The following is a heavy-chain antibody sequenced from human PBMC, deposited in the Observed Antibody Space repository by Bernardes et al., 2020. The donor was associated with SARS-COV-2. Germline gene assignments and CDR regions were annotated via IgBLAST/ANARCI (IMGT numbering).Heavy chain of an antibody. Sequence: GGSLRLSCAASGFTFSSYAMSWVRQAPGKGLEWVSAISNSGGTTYYVDSVKGRFTISRDNSKSTLYLQMNSLRAEDTAVYYCVKVSGSYRLDYYGLDVWGQGTTVTVSS. CDR3: VKVSGSYRLDYYGLDV. D-gene: IGHD3-10*01. CDR1: GFTFSSYA. V-gene: IGHV3-23*01. CDR2: ISNSGGTT. J-gene: IGHJ6*02.